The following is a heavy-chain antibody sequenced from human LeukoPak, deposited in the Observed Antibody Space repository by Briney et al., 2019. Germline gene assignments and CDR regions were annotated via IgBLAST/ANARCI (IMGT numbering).Heavy chain of an antibody. CDR3: ARQTGTVTTPFDY. Sequence: SETLSLTCVVFGESLSGYYWSWIRQPPGMGLEWIGEINHSGSTSYNPSLKSRVTISVDTSKNQFSLKLTSVTAADTAVYYCARQTGTVTTPFDYWGQGTLVTVSS. V-gene: IGHV4-34*01. CDR2: INHSGST. CDR1: GESLSGYY. J-gene: IGHJ4*02. D-gene: IGHD4-17*01.